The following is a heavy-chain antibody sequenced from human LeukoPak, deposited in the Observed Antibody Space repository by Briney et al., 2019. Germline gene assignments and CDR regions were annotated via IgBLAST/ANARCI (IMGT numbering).Heavy chain of an antibody. J-gene: IGHJ6*02. CDR1: GYTFTGYY. CDR3: ARGDGSGSGTYYYYGMDV. D-gene: IGHD3-10*01. Sequence: ASVKVSCKASGYTFTGYYMHWVRQAPGQGLEWMGWINPNSGGTNYAQKFQGRITMTRDTSISTAYMELSRLRSDDTAVYYCARGDGSGSGTYYYYGMDVWGQGTTVTVSS. V-gene: IGHV1-2*02. CDR2: INPNSGGT.